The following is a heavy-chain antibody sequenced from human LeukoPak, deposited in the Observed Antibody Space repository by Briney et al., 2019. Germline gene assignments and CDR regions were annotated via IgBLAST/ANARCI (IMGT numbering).Heavy chain of an antibody. CDR3: ARSTVTTNYYYYYMDV. Sequence: GGSLRLSCAASGFTFSSYGMHWVRQAPGKGLEWVAVIWYDGSNKYYADSVKGRFTISRDNSKNTLYLQMNSLRAEGTAVYYCARSTVTTNYYYYYMDVWGKGTTVTVSS. CDR1: GFTFSSYG. J-gene: IGHJ6*03. V-gene: IGHV3-33*01. CDR2: IWYDGSNK. D-gene: IGHD4-17*01.